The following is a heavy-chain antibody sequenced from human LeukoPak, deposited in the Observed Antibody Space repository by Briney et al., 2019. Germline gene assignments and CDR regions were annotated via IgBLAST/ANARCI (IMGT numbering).Heavy chain of an antibody. Sequence: GRSLRLSCAASGFTFSSYAMHWGRQAPGKGLEWVAVISYDGSNKYYADSVKGRFTISRDNSKNTLYLQMNSLRAEDTAVYYCARDPAWWELGYWGQGTLVTVSS. J-gene: IGHJ4*02. CDR1: GFTFSSYA. D-gene: IGHD1-26*01. CDR2: ISYDGSNK. V-gene: IGHV3-30-3*01. CDR3: ARDPAWWELGY.